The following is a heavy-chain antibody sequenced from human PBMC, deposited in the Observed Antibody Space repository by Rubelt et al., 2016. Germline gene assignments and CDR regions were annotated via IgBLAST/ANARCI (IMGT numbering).Heavy chain of an antibody. V-gene: IGHV3-23*01. CDR1: A. CDR2: LSGSGDST. J-gene: IGHJ6*02. CDR3: ARRPDGLDV. Sequence: AMSWVRQAPGKGLEWVSALSGSGDSTYYADSVKGRFTISRDNAKNSLYLQMNSLRAEDTAVYYCARRPDGLDVWGQGTTVTVSS.